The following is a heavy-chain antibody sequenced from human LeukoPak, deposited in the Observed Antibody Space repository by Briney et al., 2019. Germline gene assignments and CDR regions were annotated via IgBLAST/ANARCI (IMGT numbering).Heavy chain of an antibody. CDR2: ISGSGDST. Sequence: PGGSLRLSCAASGFTFSSYAMSWVRQAPGKGLEWVSAISGSGDSTYYADSVKGRFTISRDNSKNTLYLQMNSLRAEDTAVYYCAKEGHSSSWYLVTSEYFQHWGQGTLVTVSS. CDR1: GFTFSSYA. V-gene: IGHV3-23*01. CDR3: AKEGHSSSWYLVTSEYFQH. D-gene: IGHD6-13*01. J-gene: IGHJ1*01.